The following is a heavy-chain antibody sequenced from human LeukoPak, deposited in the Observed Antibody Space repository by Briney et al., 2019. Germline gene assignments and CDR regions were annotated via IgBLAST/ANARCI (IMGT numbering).Heavy chain of an antibody. Sequence: GGSLRLSCAASGFTFSSYGMHWVRQAPGKGLEWVAVISYDGSNKYYADSVKGRFTISRDNSKNTLYLQMNSLRAEDTAVYYCARDPVVVVAATSHFDYWGQGTLVTVSS. CDR3: ARDPVVVVAATSHFDY. J-gene: IGHJ4*02. D-gene: IGHD2-15*01. V-gene: IGHV3-30*03. CDR1: GFTFSSYG. CDR2: ISYDGSNK.